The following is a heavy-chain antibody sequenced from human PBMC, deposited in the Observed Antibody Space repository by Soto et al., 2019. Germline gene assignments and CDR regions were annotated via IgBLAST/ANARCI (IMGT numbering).Heavy chain of an antibody. J-gene: IGHJ5*02. Sequence: GGSLRLSCVPSGFTFSSYAMSWVRQAPGKWLEWVSSITGSGGGTYHAASVKGRFTISRDNAKNTLYLQMNSLKAEDSAIYYCAKISGWYVNNWLDPWCQGTLVTVSS. CDR3: AKISGWYVNNWLDP. V-gene: IGHV3-23*01. D-gene: IGHD6-19*01. CDR1: GFTFSSYA. CDR2: ITGSGGGT.